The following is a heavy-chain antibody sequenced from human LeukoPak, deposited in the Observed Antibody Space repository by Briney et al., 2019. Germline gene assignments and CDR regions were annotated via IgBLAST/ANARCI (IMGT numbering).Heavy chain of an antibody. D-gene: IGHD6-19*01. Sequence: GGSLRLSCAASGFTFSSYCMHWVRQAPGKGLEWVAVISYDGSNKYYADSVKGRFTISRDNSKNTLYLQMNSLRAEDTAVYYCAKSEERYSSGWYLDYWGQGTLVTVSS. CDR3: AKSEERYSSGWYLDY. CDR2: ISYDGSNK. CDR1: GFTFSSYC. J-gene: IGHJ4*02. V-gene: IGHV3-30*18.